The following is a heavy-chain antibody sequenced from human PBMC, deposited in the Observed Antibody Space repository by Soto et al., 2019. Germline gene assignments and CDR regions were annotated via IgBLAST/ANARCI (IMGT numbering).Heavy chain of an antibody. Sequence: GGSLRLSCAASGFTFSSYSMNWVRQAPGKGLEWVSYISSSSSTIYYADSVKGRFTISRDNAKNSLYLQMNSLRDEDTAVYYCARDRIRFLEWLSHYGMDVWGQGTTVTVSS. CDR1: GFTFSSYS. D-gene: IGHD3-3*01. V-gene: IGHV3-48*02. J-gene: IGHJ6*02. CDR2: ISSSSSTI. CDR3: ARDRIRFLEWLSHYGMDV.